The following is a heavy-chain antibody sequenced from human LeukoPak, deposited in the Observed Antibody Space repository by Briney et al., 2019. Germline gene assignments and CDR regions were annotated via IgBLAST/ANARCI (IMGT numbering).Heavy chain of an antibody. D-gene: IGHD3-22*01. V-gene: IGHV3-21*01. CDR1: GFTFSSYS. J-gene: IGHJ1*01. CDR3: ARDLDPAYYYDSSGYYLGEH. Sequence: PGGSLRLSCAASGFTFSSYSMNWVRQAPGKGLEWVSSISSSSSYIYYADSVKGRFTISRDNAKNSLYLQMNSLRAEDTAVYYCARDLDPAYYYDSSGYYLGEHWGQGTLVTVSS. CDR2: ISSSSSYI.